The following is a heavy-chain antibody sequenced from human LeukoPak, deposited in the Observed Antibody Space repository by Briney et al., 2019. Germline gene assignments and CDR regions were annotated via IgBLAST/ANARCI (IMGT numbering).Heavy chain of an antibody. CDR2: IYYRGTT. J-gene: IGHJ5*02. Sequence: SETLSLTGTVSGGSVSSGSHYWNWIRQPPGKGLEWIGYIYYRGTTNYTPSLKSRVTISVDTSMNQSSLRLSSVTAADTAVYFCARSFYSSGWYAPLRWFDTWGQGTLVTVSS. CDR3: ARSFYSSGWYAPLRWFDT. D-gene: IGHD6-19*01. CDR1: GGSVSSGSHY. V-gene: IGHV4-61*01.